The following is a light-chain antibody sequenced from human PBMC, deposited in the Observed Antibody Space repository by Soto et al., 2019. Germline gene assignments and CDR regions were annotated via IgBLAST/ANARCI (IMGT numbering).Light chain of an antibody. CDR1: SSDVGGYNY. Sequence: QSALTQPASVSGSPGQSITISCTGTSSDVGGYNYVSWYQQHPGKAPKLMIYKVSNRPSGVSNRFSGSKSGNTASLTISGLQAEDEADYYCSSYTSSSIGVFGTGTKLTVL. CDR3: SSYTSSSIGV. V-gene: IGLV2-14*01. CDR2: KVS. J-gene: IGLJ1*01.